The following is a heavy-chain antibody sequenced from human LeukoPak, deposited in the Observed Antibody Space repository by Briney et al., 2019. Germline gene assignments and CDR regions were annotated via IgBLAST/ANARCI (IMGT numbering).Heavy chain of an antibody. J-gene: IGHJ4*02. D-gene: IGHD6-13*01. V-gene: IGHV4-34*01. CDR3: ARVGGIAAVDY. CDR1: GGSISSYY. Sequence: PSETLSLTCTVSGGSISSYYWSWIRQPPGKGLEWIGEINHSGSTNYNPSLKSRVTISVDTSKNQFSLKLSSVTAADTAVYYCARVGGIAAVDYWGQGTLVTVSS. CDR2: INHSGST.